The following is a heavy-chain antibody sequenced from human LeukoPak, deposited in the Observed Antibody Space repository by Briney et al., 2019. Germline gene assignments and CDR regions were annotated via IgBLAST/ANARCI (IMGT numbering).Heavy chain of an antibody. CDR2: IWYDGSNK. CDR1: GFTFSSYW. CDR3: ARDKSPIVVVTNNWFDP. D-gene: IGHD3-22*01. V-gene: IGHV3-33*08. J-gene: IGHJ5*02. Sequence: GGSLRLSCAASGFTFSSYWMHWVRQAPGKGLEWVAVIWYDGSNKYYADSVKGRFTISRDNSKNTLYLQMNSLRAEDTAVYYCARDKSPIVVVTNNWFDPWGQGTLVTVSS.